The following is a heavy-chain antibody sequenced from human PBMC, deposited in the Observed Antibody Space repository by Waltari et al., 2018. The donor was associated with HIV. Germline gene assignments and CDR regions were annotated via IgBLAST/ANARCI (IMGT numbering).Heavy chain of an antibody. CDR2: INGGTTGT. D-gene: IGHD3-22*01. CDR3: AKDRSYDSSGYFDY. J-gene: IGHJ4*02. Sequence: EVQLLESGGDLQQPGGSLRLSCATPCLLFRSYAMIWVRPAPGRGLEWVSSINGGTTGTFYAYSVKGRFTISRDSSKNTLYLQMNSLRAEDTAVYYCAKDRSYDSSGYFDYWGEGTLVTVSS. CDR1: CLLFRSYA. V-gene: IGHV3-23*01.